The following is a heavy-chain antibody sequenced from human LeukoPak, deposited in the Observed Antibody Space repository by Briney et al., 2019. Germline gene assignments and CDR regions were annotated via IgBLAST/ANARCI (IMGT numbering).Heavy chain of an antibody. Sequence: PGGSLRLSCAASGFTFTSYAMNWVRQAPGKGLEWVSAIRGDGETTYYADSVKGRFTISRDNSKNTLYLQMSSLRAEDTAVYYCVRDLLITMIVVPPGGFDYWGQGTLVTVSS. J-gene: IGHJ4*02. CDR2: IRGDGETT. CDR1: GFTFTSYA. D-gene: IGHD3-22*01. CDR3: VRDLLITMIVVPPGGFDY. V-gene: IGHV3-64D*06.